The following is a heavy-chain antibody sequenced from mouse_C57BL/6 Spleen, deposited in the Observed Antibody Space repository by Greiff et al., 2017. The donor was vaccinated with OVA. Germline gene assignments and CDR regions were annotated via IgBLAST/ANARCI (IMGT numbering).Heavy chain of an antibody. D-gene: IGHD4-1*01. CDR3: AREGELSSFDY. Sequence: VNVVESGAELVKPGASVKISCKASGYAFSSYWMNWVKQRPGKGLEWIGQIYPGDGDTNYNGKFKGKATLTADKSSSTAYMQLSSLTSEASEVYFCAREGELSSFDYWGQGTTLTVSS. CDR2: IYPGDGDT. CDR1: GYAFSSYW. J-gene: IGHJ2*01. V-gene: IGHV1-80*01.